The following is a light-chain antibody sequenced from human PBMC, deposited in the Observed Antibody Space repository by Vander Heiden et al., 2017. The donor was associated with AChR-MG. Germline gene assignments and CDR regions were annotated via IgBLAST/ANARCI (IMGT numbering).Light chain of an antibody. Sequence: SYVLTQPPSVSVAPGKTARITCGGNNIGSKSVHWYQQKPGQAPGLVVYDDSDRPSGSPERFAGSNSGNTATLTISRVEAGDEADYYCQVWDSRSDHREVFGTGTKVTVL. CDR3: QVWDSRSDHREV. CDR2: DDS. V-gene: IGLV3-21*03. CDR1: NIGSKS. J-gene: IGLJ1*01.